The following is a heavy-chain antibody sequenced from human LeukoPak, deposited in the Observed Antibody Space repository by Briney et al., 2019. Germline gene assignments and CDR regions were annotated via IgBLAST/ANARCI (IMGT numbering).Heavy chain of an antibody. V-gene: IGHV4-38-2*02. D-gene: IGHD3-3*01. CDR3: ARHVSRYDFWSGIVGDAFDI. J-gene: IGHJ3*02. CDR1: GYSISSGYY. CDR2: IYHSGST. Sequence: PSETLSLTCTVSGYSISSGYYWGWIRQPPGKGLEWIGSIYHSGSTYYNPSLKSRVTISVDTSKNQFSLKLSSVTAADTAVYYCARHVSRYDFWSGIVGDAFDIWGQGTMVTVSS.